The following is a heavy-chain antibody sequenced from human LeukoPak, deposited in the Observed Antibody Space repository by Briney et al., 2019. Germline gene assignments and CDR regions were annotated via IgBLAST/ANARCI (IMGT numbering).Heavy chain of an antibody. D-gene: IGHD1-26*01. J-gene: IGHJ3*02. V-gene: IGHV3-48*01. CDR1: GFTFSSYS. CDR3: ARGGIITSYAFEI. CDR2: ISSSTSTI. Sequence: GGSLRLSCAASGFTFSSYSMNWVRQAPGKGLEWVSYISSSTSTIYYADSVKGRFTISRDNAKNSLYLQMNSLRAEDTAVYYCARGGIITSYAFEIWGQGAMVTVSS.